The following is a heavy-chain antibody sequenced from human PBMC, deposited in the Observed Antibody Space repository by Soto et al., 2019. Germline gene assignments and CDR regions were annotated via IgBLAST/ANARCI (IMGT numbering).Heavy chain of an antibody. J-gene: IGHJ6*03. CDR1: EGTFASNI. D-gene: IGHD2-2*01. V-gene: IGHV1-69*02. CDR2: IIPIADIA. CDR3: AKHAGVTNYLDV. Sequence: SVKVSFKASEGTFASNIIGWVRQAPGQGLEWMGRIIPIADIANYPHKFQGRVTITADASTDTAYMEVRSWTSEDTAVYYCAKHAGVTNYLDVWAKATAVTVSS.